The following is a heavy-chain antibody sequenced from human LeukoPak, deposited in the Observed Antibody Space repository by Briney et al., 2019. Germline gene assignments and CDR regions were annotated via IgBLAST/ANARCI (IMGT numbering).Heavy chain of an antibody. J-gene: IGHJ4*02. CDR3: ARDSYSNYGGNYYFDY. Sequence: GGSLRLSCAASGFTFSSYAMSWVRQAPGKGLEWVSYISSSSSTIYYADSVKGRFTVSRDNARNSLYLQMNSLRAEDTAVYYCARDSYSNYGGNYYFDYWGQGTLVTVSS. V-gene: IGHV3-48*01. CDR1: GFTFSSYA. D-gene: IGHD4-11*01. CDR2: ISSSSSTI.